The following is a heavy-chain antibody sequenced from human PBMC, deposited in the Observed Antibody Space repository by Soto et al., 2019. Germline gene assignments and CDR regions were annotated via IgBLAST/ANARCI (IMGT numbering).Heavy chain of an antibody. CDR2: IYPGDSDT. V-gene: IGHV5-51*01. CDR3: ARRLRLGELSSYDAFDI. Sequence: XESLEISCKGSGYSFTSYWIGWVRQMPGKGLEWMGIIYPGDSDTRYSPSFQGQVTISADKSISTAYLQWSSLKASDTAMYYCARRLRLGELSSYDAFDIWGQGSMVTVSS. CDR1: GYSFTSYW. D-gene: IGHD3-16*02. J-gene: IGHJ3*02.